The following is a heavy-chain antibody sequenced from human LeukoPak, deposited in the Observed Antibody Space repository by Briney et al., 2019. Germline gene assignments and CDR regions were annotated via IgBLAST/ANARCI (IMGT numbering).Heavy chain of an antibody. Sequence: PGGSLRLSCAASGFTFSTYWMSWVRQPAGKGLEWVANIKQDGSEKYYVDSVKGRFTISRDDAKNSLYLQMNSLRAEDTAVYYCAREYSGSYFDYWGQGILVTVSS. CDR3: AREYSGSYFDY. D-gene: IGHD1-26*01. V-gene: IGHV3-7*01. J-gene: IGHJ4*02. CDR1: GFTFSTYW. CDR2: IKQDGSEK.